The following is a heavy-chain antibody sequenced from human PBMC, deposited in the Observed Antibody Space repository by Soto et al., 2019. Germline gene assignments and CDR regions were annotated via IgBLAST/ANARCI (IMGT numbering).Heavy chain of an antibody. D-gene: IGHD3-22*01. J-gene: IGHJ4*02. CDR1: GLTFSSYG. V-gene: IGHV3-30*18. CDR2: ISYDGRNK. Sequence: QVQLVESGGGVVQPGRSLRLSCAASGLTFSSYGMHWVRQAPGRGLEWVAGISYDGRNKYYVDSVKGRFTISRDNSKNXLDLQMNSLRVEDTAVFYCAQDTYYHDTSGYYTFDYWGQGALVTVSS. CDR3: AQDTYYHDTSGYYTFDY.